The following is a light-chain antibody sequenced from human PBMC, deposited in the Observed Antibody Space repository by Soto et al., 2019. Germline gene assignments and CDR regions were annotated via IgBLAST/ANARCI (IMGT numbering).Light chain of an antibody. V-gene: IGKV1-12*01. CDR1: QDINQW. Sequence: DIQMTQSPSSVSASVGDTVTITCRASQDINQWLAWYQQKPGLAPNLVIYTASRLHGGGPSRFSGSASGTNFTLTISSLQPEDVGTYYCQQGKSFPLTFGGGTKVDI. J-gene: IGKJ4*01. CDR3: QQGKSFPLT. CDR2: TAS.